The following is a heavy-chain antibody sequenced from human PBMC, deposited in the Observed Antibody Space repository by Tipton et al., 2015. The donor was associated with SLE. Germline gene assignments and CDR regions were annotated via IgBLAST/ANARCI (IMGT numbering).Heavy chain of an antibody. CDR1: GFTFSSHW. J-gene: IGHJ4*02. CDR3: ARSPRGGGWYNFDY. CDR2: INIDGTSL. Sequence: SLRLSCVASGFTFSSHWMHWVRQAPGKGLVWVSRINIDGTSLSYADSVKGRFTISRDNAKNTLYLQMSSLRAEDTAVYYCARSPRGGGWYNFDYWGQGTLVTVSS. V-gene: IGHV3-74*01. D-gene: IGHD6-19*01.